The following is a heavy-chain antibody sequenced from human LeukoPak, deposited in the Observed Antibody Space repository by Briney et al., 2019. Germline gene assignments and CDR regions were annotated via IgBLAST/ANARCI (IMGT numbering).Heavy chain of an antibody. Sequence: PGGSLRLSCAASGLTFSTYAMTWVRQAPGKGLEWISSISTNGGTTVYADSVKGRFTISRDNSQNTVYLHMNSLRDEDTAVYYCAKVATPNTLDALDIWGQGTLVTVSS. CDR2: ISTNGGTT. V-gene: IGHV3-23*01. CDR1: GLTFSTYA. D-gene: IGHD1/OR15-1a*01. J-gene: IGHJ3*02. CDR3: AKVATPNTLDALDI.